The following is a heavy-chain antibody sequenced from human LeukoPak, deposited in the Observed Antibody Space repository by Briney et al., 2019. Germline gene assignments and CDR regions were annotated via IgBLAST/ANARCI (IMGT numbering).Heavy chain of an antibody. Sequence: GGSLRLSCAASGFNFIDYSMNWVRQALGKGLEWISYIGISSGNTKYADSVKGRFTISRDKARNSLYLQMNSLRVEDTAVYYCARDHRYAFDNWGQGTLVTVSS. J-gene: IGHJ4*02. CDR1: GFNFIDYS. D-gene: IGHD5-12*01. CDR2: IGISSGNT. CDR3: ARDHRYAFDN. V-gene: IGHV3-48*01.